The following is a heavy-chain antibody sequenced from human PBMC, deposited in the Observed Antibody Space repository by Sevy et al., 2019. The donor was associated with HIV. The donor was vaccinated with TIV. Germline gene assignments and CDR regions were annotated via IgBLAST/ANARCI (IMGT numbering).Heavy chain of an antibody. CDR1: GFTFSNYE. J-gene: IGHJ5*02. CDR3: ARNGGAYDKGFDP. V-gene: IGHV3-48*03. D-gene: IGHD3-22*01. Sequence: GGSLRLSCAASGFTFSNYEMNWVRQVPGKGLEWVSYISNSGSTMYYADFVKGRFTISRDNAKKSLYLQMNSLRVEDTAFYYCARNGGAYDKGFDPWGQGTLVTVSS. CDR2: ISNSGSTM.